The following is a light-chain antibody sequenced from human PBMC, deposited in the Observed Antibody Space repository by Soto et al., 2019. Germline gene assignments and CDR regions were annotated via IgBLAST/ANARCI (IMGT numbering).Light chain of an antibody. CDR3: QQYFNWPPYT. J-gene: IGKJ2*01. CDR1: ETVSSN. CDR2: GAS. V-gene: IGKV3-15*01. Sequence: EIVLTPSPATLSVSPGDRATLSCRASETVSSNVAWYQQKPRQTPRLLIYGASTRATGVPPRFSGSRSGTEFTLTISSLQSEDFAVYYCQQYFNWPPYTFGQGTKVDI.